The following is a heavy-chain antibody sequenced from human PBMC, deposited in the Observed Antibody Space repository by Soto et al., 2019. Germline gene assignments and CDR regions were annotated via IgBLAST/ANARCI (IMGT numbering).Heavy chain of an antibody. V-gene: IGHV4-30-4*01. J-gene: IGHJ4*02. CDR3: ARAVDYDSSGYYYFDY. CDR1: GGSISSGDYY. D-gene: IGHD3-22*01. Sequence: QVQLQESGPGLVKPSQTLSLTCTVSGGSISSGDYYWSWIRQPPGKGLEWIGYIYYSGSTYYNPSLKSRVTISVDTSKNQFSLKLSSVTAADTAVYYCARAVDYDSSGYYYFDYWGQGTLVTVSS. CDR2: IYYSGST.